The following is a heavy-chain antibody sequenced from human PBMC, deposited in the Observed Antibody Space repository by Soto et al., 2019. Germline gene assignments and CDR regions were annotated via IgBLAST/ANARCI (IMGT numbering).Heavy chain of an antibody. CDR1: GFTFGNYG. CDR3: AKGFIVVVTVLRPDDAFDV. CDR2: ISGGGGNT. D-gene: IGHD2-21*02. Sequence: DVQLLESGGGLVQPGGSLRLSCATSGFTFGNYGMNWGRQAPGKGLEWVSGISGGGGNTYYADSVKGRFTISRDPSKNTVFLEMNSLRAEDTAVYYCAKGFIVVVTVLRPDDAFDVWDQGTLVTVSS. J-gene: IGHJ3*01. V-gene: IGHV3-23*01.